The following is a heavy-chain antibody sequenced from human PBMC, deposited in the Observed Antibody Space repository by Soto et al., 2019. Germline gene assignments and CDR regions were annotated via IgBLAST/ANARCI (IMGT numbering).Heavy chain of an antibody. Sequence: SETLSLTCTVSGGSISSGGYYWSWIRQHPGKGLEWIGYIYYSGSTYYNPSLKSRVTISVDTSKNQFSLKLSSVTAADTAVYYCARGRGPYYDFWSGFNWFDPWGQGTLVTVSS. CDR3: ARGRGPYYDFWSGFNWFDP. V-gene: IGHV4-31*03. CDR2: IYYSGST. CDR1: GGSISSGGYY. J-gene: IGHJ5*02. D-gene: IGHD3-3*01.